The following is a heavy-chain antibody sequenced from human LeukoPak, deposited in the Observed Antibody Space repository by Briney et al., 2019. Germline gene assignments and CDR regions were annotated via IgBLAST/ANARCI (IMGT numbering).Heavy chain of an antibody. CDR3: ARGAGIAAAGKRSRYYYYMDV. V-gene: IGHV4-34*01. CDR2: ISHSGST. Sequence: SETLSLTCAVYGGSFSGYYWSWIRQPPGKGLEWIGEISHSGSTNYNPSLKSRVTISVDTSKNQFSLKLSSVTAADTAVYYCARGAGIAAAGKRSRYYYYMDVWGKGTTVTVSS. D-gene: IGHD6-13*01. CDR1: GGSFSGYY. J-gene: IGHJ6*03.